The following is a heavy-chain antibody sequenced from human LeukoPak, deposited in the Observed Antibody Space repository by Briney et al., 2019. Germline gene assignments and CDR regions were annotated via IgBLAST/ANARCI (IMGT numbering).Heavy chain of an antibody. V-gene: IGHV3-48*01. D-gene: IGHD6-19*01. CDR2: ISSSSSTI. CDR3: ARALMKPRSGWYRKYYYYMDV. J-gene: IGHJ6*03. CDR1: GFTFSSYS. Sequence: PGGSLRLSCAASGFTFSSYSMNWVRQAPGEGLEWVSYISSSSSTIYYADSVKGRFTISRDNAKNSLYLQMNSLRAEDTAVYYCARALMKPRSGWYRKYYYYMDVWGKGTTVTVSS.